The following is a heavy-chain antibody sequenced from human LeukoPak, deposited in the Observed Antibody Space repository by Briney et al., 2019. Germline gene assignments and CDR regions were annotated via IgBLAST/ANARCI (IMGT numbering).Heavy chain of an antibody. V-gene: IGHV4-31*03. CDR3: ARVDILTGYSYGMDV. D-gene: IGHD3-9*01. CDR1: GGSIRSGAHF. CDR2: IYYSGST. J-gene: IGHJ6*02. Sequence: SETLSLTCTVSGGSIRSGAHFWSWVRQKPGEGLEWIGYIYYSGSTNYNPSLKSRVTISVDTSKNQFSLKLSSVTAADTAVYYCARVDILTGYSYGMDVWGQGTTVTVSS.